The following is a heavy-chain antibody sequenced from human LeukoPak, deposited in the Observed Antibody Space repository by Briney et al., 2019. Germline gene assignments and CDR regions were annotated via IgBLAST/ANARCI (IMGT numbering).Heavy chain of an antibody. V-gene: IGHV3-11*06. CDR3: ARDLVVPAAMNGYYYYYGMDV. D-gene: IGHD2-2*01. J-gene: IGHJ6*04. CDR1: GFTFSDYY. CDR2: ISSSSSYT. Sequence: GGSLRLSCAASGFTFSDYYVSWIRQAPGKGLEWVSYISSSSSYTNYADSVKGRFTISRDNAKNSLYLQMNSLRAEDTAVYYCARDLVVPAAMNGYYYYYGMDVWGKGTTVTVSS.